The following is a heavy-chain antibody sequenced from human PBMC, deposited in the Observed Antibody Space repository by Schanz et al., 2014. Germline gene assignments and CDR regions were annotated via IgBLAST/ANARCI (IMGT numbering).Heavy chain of an antibody. J-gene: IGHJ5*02. CDR2: IYYSGNT. Sequence: QVQLQESGPGLVKPSQTLSLTCTVSGDSISSGGYYWSWIRQSPGKGLEWIGYIYYSGNTYYNPSLKSRVTTAVDRSKYQFPLKLTSVTAADTAVYDCARGGSVATIAPYAWFDPWGQGTLVTVSS. D-gene: IGHD5-12*01. CDR3: ARGGSVATIAPYAWFDP. V-gene: IGHV4-30-2*06. CDR1: GDSISSGGYY.